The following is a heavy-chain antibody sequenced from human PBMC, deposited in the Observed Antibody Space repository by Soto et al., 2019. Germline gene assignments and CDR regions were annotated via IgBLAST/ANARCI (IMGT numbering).Heavy chain of an antibody. V-gene: IGHV4-59*01. CDR3: ARAYDFIDY. D-gene: IGHD3-3*01. CDR2: IYYSGST. Sequence: SETLSVTCSVADGSISSYYWSWIRQPPGKGLEWIGYIYYSGSTNYNPSLKSRVTISVDTSKNQFSLKLSSVTAADTAVYYCARAYDFIDYWGQGTLVTVSS. J-gene: IGHJ4*02. CDR1: DGSISSYY.